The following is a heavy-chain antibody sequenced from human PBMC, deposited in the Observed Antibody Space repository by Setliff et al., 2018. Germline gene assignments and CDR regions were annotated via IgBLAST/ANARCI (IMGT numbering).Heavy chain of an antibody. J-gene: IGHJ5*02. D-gene: IGHD6-13*01. CDR2: INIGGGST. Sequence: GASVKVSCKASGYSFTSYYMYWLRQAPGQGPEWIGIINIGGGSTSYAQKFQGRVTITWVTSISTAYMELSSLRSEDTAMYYCARIGPSNWGIRGYNWLDPWGQGTLVTVSS. V-gene: IGHV1-46*01. CDR3: ARIGPSNWGIRGYNWLDP. CDR1: GYSFTSYY.